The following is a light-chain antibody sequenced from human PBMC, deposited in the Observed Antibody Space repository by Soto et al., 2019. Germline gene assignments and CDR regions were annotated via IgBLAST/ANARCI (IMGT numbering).Light chain of an antibody. Sequence: EIVLTQSPGTLSLSPGERVTPSCRASQSVRGSSLAWYQQKPGQAPRLLIYGVSSRATGIPARFSGGGSGTDFSLTISRLETEDFSVYYCQQYGSSPLTFGGGTKVDIK. CDR3: QQYGSSPLT. V-gene: IGKV3-20*01. CDR1: QSVRGSS. CDR2: GVS. J-gene: IGKJ4*01.